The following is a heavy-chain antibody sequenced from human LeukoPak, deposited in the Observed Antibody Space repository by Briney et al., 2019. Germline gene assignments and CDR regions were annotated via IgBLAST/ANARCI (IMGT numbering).Heavy chain of an antibody. J-gene: IGHJ4*02. CDR1: GFSFSSYW. Sequence: GGSLRLSCAASGFSFSSYWMHWVRQAPGKGLVWVSRIKTDGSSATYADSVKGRFTISRDNSKNTLYLQMNSLRAEDTAVYYCARVEYYYDSSGYPDYWGQGTLVTVSS. CDR3: ARVEYYYDSSGYPDY. V-gene: IGHV3-74*01. CDR2: IKTDGSSA. D-gene: IGHD3-22*01.